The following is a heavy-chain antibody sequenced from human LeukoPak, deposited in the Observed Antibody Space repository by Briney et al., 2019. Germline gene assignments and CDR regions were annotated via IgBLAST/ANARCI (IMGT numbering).Heavy chain of an antibody. CDR3: AKGLLNYYGHYMDV. CDR2: IWYDGTDK. CDR1: GFTFRSFG. J-gene: IGHJ6*03. V-gene: IGHV3-33*06. D-gene: IGHD3-22*01. Sequence: GGSLRLSCAASGFTFRSFGMHWVRQAPGKGLEWVSIIWYDGTDKYYADSVKGRFTISRDNSKNTLYLQMNSLRADDTAVYYCAKGLLNYYGHYMDVWGKGTTVTVSS.